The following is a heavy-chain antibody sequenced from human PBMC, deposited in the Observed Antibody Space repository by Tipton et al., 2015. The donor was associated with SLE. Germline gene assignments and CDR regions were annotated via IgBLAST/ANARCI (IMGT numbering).Heavy chain of an antibody. CDR1: GYSISSGYY. CDR2: IYDGGST. Sequence: LSLTCAVSGYSISSGYYWGWIRQPPGKGLEWIGSIYDGGSTYYNPSLKRRVTISVDTSKNQFSLKLNSVTAADTAVYYCARETAASHLPDFWGQGTLVTVSS. D-gene: IGHD6-13*01. V-gene: IGHV4-38-2*02. CDR3: ARETAASHLPDF. J-gene: IGHJ4*02.